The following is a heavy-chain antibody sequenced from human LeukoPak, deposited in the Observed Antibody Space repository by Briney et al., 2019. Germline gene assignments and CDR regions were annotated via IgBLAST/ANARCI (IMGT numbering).Heavy chain of an antibody. CDR2: IDWDDDK. Sequence: SGPALVKPTQTLTLTCTFSGFSLSTSGMCVSWLRQPPGKALEWLARIDWDDDKYYNTSLETRLTISKDTSKNQVVLTMTNMDPADTATYYCARTWSETGGDSPFDYWGQGALVTVSS. D-gene: IGHD2-21*02. CDR3: ARTWSETGGDSPFDY. V-gene: IGHV2-70*11. CDR1: GFSLSTSGMC. J-gene: IGHJ4*02.